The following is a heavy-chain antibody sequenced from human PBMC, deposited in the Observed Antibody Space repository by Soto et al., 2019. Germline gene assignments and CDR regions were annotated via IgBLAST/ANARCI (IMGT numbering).Heavy chain of an antibody. J-gene: IGHJ4*02. CDR1: GGSISSGGYY. CDR2: IFYSGST. CDR3: ARAPGDYFDY. V-gene: IGHV4-31*03. Sequence: QVQLQESGPGLVKPSQTLSLTCTVSGGSISSGGYYWSWIRQHPGKGLEWIGYIFYSGSTFYNPSLKVRIAISVDTSKNQFSLKLSSVTAADTAVYYCARAPGDYFDYWGQGTLVTVSS.